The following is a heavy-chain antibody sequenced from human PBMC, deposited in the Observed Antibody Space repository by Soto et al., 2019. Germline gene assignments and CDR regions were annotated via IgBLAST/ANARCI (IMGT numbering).Heavy chain of an antibody. Sequence: GRSLRLSCAASGFSFSSYAMSWLRQAPGKGLEWVSTISGSDGKTFYADSVKGRFTISRDTSENMLYLKMNSLRDDDTAVYYCARWSYLDYWGQGARVTVSS. CDR3: ARWSYLDY. D-gene: IGHD2-15*01. J-gene: IGHJ4*02. CDR1: GFSFSSYA. CDR2: ISGSDGKT. V-gene: IGHV3-23*01.